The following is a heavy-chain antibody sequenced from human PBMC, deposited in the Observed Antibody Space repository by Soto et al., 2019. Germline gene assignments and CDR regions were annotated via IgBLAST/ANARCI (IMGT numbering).Heavy chain of an antibody. V-gene: IGHV1-3*01. D-gene: IGHD2-15*01. Sequence: ASVKVSCKASGYTFISYAIHWVRQAPGQRLEWMGWINAGNGNTKYSQKFQGRVAITRDTSASTAYMELTSLRSEDTAVYYCARELQGLYYFDYWGQGTLVTVSS. CDR2: INAGNGNT. CDR1: GYTFISYA. J-gene: IGHJ4*02. CDR3: ARELQGLYYFDY.